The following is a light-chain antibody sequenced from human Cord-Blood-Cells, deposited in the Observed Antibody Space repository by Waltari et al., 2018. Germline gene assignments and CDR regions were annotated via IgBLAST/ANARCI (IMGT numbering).Light chain of an antibody. Sequence: QTVVTQEPSFSVSPGGTVTITCGLSSGSVSTSYYPSRSRQTPGQAPHTLIYSTNTRSSGVLVLFAGSILRNKAARSITGAQADDESDYYFVMYMGSGIWVFGGGTKLTVL. CDR2: STN. V-gene: IGLV8-61*01. J-gene: IGLJ3*02. CDR3: VMYMGSGIWV. CDR1: SGSVSTSYY.